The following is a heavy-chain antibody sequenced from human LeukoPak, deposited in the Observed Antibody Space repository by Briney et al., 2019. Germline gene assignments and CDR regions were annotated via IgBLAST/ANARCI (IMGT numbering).Heavy chain of an antibody. CDR2: ISSDGGRT. D-gene: IGHD3-16*01. CDR3: VKVASVTTFGGTFDY. J-gene: IGHJ4*02. Sequence: TGGSLRLSCSASGFTFSTYAMHWVRQAPGKGLEYVSAISSDGGRTYYADSVKGRFTISRDNSKNTMYLQMSSLRAEDTAVYYCVKVASVTTFGGTFDYWGQGTLVTVSS. CDR1: GFTFSTYA. V-gene: IGHV3-64D*09.